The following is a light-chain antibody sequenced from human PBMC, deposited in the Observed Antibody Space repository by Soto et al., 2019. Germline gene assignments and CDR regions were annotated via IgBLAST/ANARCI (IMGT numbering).Light chain of an antibody. CDR2: DTD. CDR1: SSNIGMNY. J-gene: IGLJ2*01. Sequence: QSVLTQPPSVSAAPGQKVTISCSGSSSNIGMNYVSWYQQLPGAAPKLLIYDTDKRPSGIPDRFSGTKSDTSANLVITGLQTGDEADYYCGTWDSSLSAGRVFGGGTKLTVL. V-gene: IGLV1-51*01. CDR3: GTWDSSLSAGRV.